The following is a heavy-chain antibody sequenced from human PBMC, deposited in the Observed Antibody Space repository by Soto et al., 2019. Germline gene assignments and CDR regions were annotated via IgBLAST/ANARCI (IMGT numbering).Heavy chain of an antibody. CDR3: ARGVGNYYYGLDV. CDR2: MSSDGTIK. V-gene: IGHV3-30-3*01. CDR1: GFTFSTYA. J-gene: IGHJ6*02. Sequence: GGSLRLSCAASGFTFSTYAMHWVRRAPGKGLEWVALMSSDGTIKDYADSVKGRFTISRDNSQSTLYLQASSLRPEDTATYYCARGVGNYYYGLDVWGQGTTVTVSS. D-gene: IGHD1-26*01.